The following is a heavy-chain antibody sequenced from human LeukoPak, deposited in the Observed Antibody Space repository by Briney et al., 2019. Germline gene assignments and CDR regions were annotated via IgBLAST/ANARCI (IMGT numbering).Heavy chain of an antibody. D-gene: IGHD3-10*01. CDR3: AKGKPRGYFDY. V-gene: IGHV3-48*03. J-gene: IGHJ4*02. Sequence: GGSLRLSCAASGFTFSSYELNWVRQAPGKGLEWVSYISSSGSTIYYADSVKGRFTIPRDNSKNTLYLQMNSLRAEDTAVYYCAKGKPRGYFDYWGQGTLVTVSS. CDR1: GFTFSSYE. CDR2: ISSSGSTI.